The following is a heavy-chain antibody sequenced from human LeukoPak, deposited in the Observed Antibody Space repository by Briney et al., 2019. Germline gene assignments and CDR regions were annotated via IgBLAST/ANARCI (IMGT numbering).Heavy chain of an antibody. J-gene: IGHJ4*02. CDR3: ARDDYSNYVTYDY. D-gene: IGHD4-11*01. CDR2: INPNSGGT. CDR1: GYTFTGYY. Sequence: ASVKVSCKASGYTFTGYYMHWVRQAPGQGLEWMGWINPNSGGTNYAQKFQGRVTMTRDTSISTAYMELSRLRSDDTAVYYCARDDYSNYVTYDYWGQGTLVTVSS. V-gene: IGHV1-2*02.